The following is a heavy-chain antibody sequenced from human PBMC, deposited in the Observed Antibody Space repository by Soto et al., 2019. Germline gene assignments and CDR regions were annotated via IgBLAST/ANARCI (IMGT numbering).Heavy chain of an antibody. Sequence: EVQLVESGGDVVQPGGSLRLSCAASGFTFDDYTMHWVRQAPGKGLEWGSLISWDGGSTYYADSVKGRFTISRDNSKNSLYLQMNSLRTEDTALYYCAKDMGSPVTTLWSYYFDYWGQGTLVTVSS. D-gene: IGHD4-17*01. CDR3: AKDMGSPVTTLWSYYFDY. V-gene: IGHV3-43*01. CDR1: GFTFDDYT. J-gene: IGHJ4*02. CDR2: ISWDGGST.